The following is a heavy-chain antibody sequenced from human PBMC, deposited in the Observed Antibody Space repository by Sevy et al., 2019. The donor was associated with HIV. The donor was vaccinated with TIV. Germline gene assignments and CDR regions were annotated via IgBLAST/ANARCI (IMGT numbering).Heavy chain of an antibody. CDR2: ISYDGSNK. D-gene: IGHD1-26*01. CDR1: GFTFSSYA. CDR3: ARDGRKWELLHAFDI. Sequence: GGFLRLSCAASGFTFSSYAMHWVRQAPGKGLEWVAVISYDGSNKYYADSVKGRFTISRDNSKNTLYLQMNSLRAEDTAVYYCARDGRKWELLHAFDIWGQGTMVTVSS. V-gene: IGHV3-30-3*01. J-gene: IGHJ3*02.